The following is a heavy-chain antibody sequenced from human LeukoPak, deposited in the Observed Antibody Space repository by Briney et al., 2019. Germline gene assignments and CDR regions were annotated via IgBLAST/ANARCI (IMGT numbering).Heavy chain of an antibody. V-gene: IGHV4-34*01. D-gene: IGHD3-16*01. Sequence: PSETLSLTCAVYGGSFSGYYWSWIRQPPGKGLEWIGEINHSGSTNYNPSLKSRVTISVDTSKNQFSLKLSSVTAADTAVYYCARETSQKGAHYMDVWGKGTTVTVSS. CDR1: GGSFSGYY. J-gene: IGHJ6*03. CDR2: INHSGST. CDR3: ARETSQKGAHYMDV.